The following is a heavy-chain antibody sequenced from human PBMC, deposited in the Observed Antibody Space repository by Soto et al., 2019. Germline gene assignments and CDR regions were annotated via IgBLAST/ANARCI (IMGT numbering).Heavy chain of an antibody. Sequence: SLRLSCAASGFTFNNAWMNWVRQAPGKGLEWVGRIKSKSDGGTTEYAAPVEGRFTISRDDSKNTLYLQMNSLKTEDTAVYYCATEVRSGYNYFDFWGQGTLVTVSS. CDR1: GFTFNNAW. J-gene: IGHJ4*02. V-gene: IGHV3-15*01. CDR2: IKSKSDGGTT. D-gene: IGHD3-22*01. CDR3: ATEVRSGYNYFDF.